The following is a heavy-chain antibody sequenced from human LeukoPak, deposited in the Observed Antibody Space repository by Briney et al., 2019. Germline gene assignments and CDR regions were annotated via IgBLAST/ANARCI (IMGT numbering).Heavy chain of an antibody. CDR1: GGSISSYY. CDR2: IYYSGST. D-gene: IGHD6-19*01. J-gene: IGHJ1*01. V-gene: IGHV4-59*01. CDR3: ARHSRPPALRGGWYGPSDPTDFQH. Sequence: SETLSLTCTVSGGSISSYYWSWIRQPPGKGLEWIGYIYYSGSTNYNPSLKSRVTISVDTSKNQFSLKLSSVTAADTAVYYCARHSRPPALRGGWYGPSDPTDFQHWGQGTLVTVSS.